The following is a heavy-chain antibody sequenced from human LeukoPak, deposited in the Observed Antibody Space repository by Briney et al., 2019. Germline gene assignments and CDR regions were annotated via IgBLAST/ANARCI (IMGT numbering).Heavy chain of an antibody. J-gene: IGHJ4*02. CDR2: INPSGGST. CDR1: GYTFTSYY. D-gene: IGHD3-3*01. Sequence: GASVKVSCKASGYTFTSYYMHWVRQAPGQGLEWMGIINPSGGSTSYAQKFQGRVTMTRDTSTSTVYMELSSLRSEDTAVYYCARDSTGYYDFWSGYYPPDFDYWGQGTLVTVSS. V-gene: IGHV1-46*01. CDR3: ARDSTGYYDFWSGYYPPDFDY.